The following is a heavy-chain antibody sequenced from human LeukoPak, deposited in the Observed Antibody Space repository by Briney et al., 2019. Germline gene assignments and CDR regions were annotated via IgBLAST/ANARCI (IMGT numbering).Heavy chain of an antibody. CDR2: IYSGGST. V-gene: IGHV3-66*01. D-gene: IGHD5-24*01. CDR3: ASSQNPWLQFNS. Sequence: PGGSLRLSCAASGFTVSSNYMSWVRQAPGKGLEWVSVIYSGGSTYYADAVKGRFTISRDNSKNTPYLQMNSLRAEDTAVYYCASSQNPWLQFNSWGQGTLVTVSP. CDR1: GFTVSSNY. J-gene: IGHJ5*01.